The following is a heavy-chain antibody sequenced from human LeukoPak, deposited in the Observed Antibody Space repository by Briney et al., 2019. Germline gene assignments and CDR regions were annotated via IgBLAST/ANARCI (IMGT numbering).Heavy chain of an antibody. CDR2: ISSSSSTI. CDR1: GFTFSSYS. Sequence: GGSLRLSCAASGFTFSSYSMNWVRQAPGKGLEWVSYISSSSSTIYYADSVKGRFTISRDNAKNSLYLQMNSLRAEDTAVYYCAREYYDILTGYPHFDYWGQGTLVTVSS. D-gene: IGHD3-9*01. V-gene: IGHV3-48*04. CDR3: AREYYDILTGYPHFDY. J-gene: IGHJ4*02.